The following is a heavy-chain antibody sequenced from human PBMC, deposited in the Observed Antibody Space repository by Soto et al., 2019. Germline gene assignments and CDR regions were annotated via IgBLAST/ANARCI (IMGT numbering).Heavy chain of an antibody. CDR2: IWYDGSNK. CDR1: RFTFSNYG. V-gene: IGHV3-33*01. Sequence: GGSLRLSCAASRFTFSNYGMHWVRQAPGKGLEWVAVIWYDGSNKYYADSVKGRFTISRDNSKNTLYLQMNSLRAEDTAVYYCARDDIPGRAVAIYGMDVWGQGTKVTVYS. J-gene: IGHJ6*02. CDR3: ARDDIPGRAVAIYGMDV. D-gene: IGHD6-19*01.